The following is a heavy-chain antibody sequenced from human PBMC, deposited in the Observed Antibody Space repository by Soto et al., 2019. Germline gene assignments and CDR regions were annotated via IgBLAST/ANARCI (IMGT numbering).Heavy chain of an antibody. CDR2: IWYDGSNK. J-gene: IGHJ4*02. Sequence: QVQLVESGGGVVQPGRSLRLSCAASGFTFSSYGMHWVRQAPGKGLEWVAVIWYDGSNKYYADSVKGRFTISRDNSKNTRYLQMNSLRAEDTAVYYCARDQRPYSGYDYGMDYWGQGTLVTVSS. V-gene: IGHV3-33*01. CDR3: ARDQRPYSGYDYGMDY. CDR1: GFTFSSYG. D-gene: IGHD5-12*01.